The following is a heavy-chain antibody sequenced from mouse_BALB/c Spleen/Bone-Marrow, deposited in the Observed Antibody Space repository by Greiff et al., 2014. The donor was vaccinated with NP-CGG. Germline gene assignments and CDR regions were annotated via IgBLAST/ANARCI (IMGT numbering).Heavy chain of an antibody. V-gene: IGHV1-5*01. D-gene: IGHD1-1*01. J-gene: IGHJ4*01. CDR1: GYTFTSYW. CDR2: IYPGNSDT. Sequence: VQLQQSGTVLARPGASVKMSCKASGYTFTSYWMHWVKQRPGQGLEWIGAIYPGNSDTSYNQKFKGKAKLTAVTSTSTAYMDLSSLTNEDSAVYYCTRGITTVVATRAMDYWDQGTSVTVSS. CDR3: TRGITTVVATRAMDY.